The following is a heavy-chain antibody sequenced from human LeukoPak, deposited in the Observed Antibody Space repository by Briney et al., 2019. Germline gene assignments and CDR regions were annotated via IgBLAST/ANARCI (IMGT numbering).Heavy chain of an antibody. CDR1: GGSFSGYY. V-gene: IGHV4-34*01. Sequence: SETLSLTCAVYGGSFSGYYWSWIRQPPGKGLEWIGEINHSGSTNYNPSLKSRVTISVDTSKNHFSLQLNSVTPEDTAVYYCAREVINVFGYWGQGTLVTVSS. CDR3: AREVINVFGY. CDR2: INHSGST. J-gene: IGHJ4*02.